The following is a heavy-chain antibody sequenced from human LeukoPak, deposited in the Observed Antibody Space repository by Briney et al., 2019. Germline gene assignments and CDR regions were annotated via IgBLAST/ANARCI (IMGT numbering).Heavy chain of an antibody. CDR3: ARDADCSGGSCSSMDV. CDR1: GFTFSSYE. V-gene: IGHV3-48*03. J-gene: IGHJ6*03. CDR2: ISSSGSTI. D-gene: IGHD2-15*01. Sequence: GGSLRLSCAASGFTFSSYEMNWVRQAPGKGLEWVSYISSSGSTIYYADSVKGRFTISRDNAENSLYLQMNSLRAEDTAVYYCARDADCSGGSCSSMDVWGKGTTVTVSS.